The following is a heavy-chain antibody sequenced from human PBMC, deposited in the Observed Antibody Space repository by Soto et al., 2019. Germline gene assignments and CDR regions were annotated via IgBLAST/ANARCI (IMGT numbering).Heavy chain of an antibody. D-gene: IGHD6-13*01. CDR1: GFTFRSYW. CDR2: IKPDGSEK. Sequence: GGSLRLSCVASGFTFRSYWMSWVRQAPGKGPEWVANIKPDGSEKDYVDPVKGRFTISRDNAKEALFLQMDSLRVEDTAVYYCATSYGNAWYTYWGQGTQVTVSS. J-gene: IGHJ4*02. CDR3: ATSYGNAWYTY. V-gene: IGHV3-7*03.